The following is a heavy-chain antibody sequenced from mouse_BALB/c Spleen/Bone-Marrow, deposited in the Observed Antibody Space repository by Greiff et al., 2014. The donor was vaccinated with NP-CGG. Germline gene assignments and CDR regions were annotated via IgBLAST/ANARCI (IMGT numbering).Heavy chain of an antibody. V-gene: IGHV1-54*01. D-gene: IGHD1-1*01. J-gene: IGHJ2*01. CDR2: IYPGSGGT. CDR1: GYAFTNYL. CDR3: ARGTTVYYFDY. Sequence: QVQLKESGAELVRPGTSVKVSCKASGYAFTNYLIEWVKQRPGQGLEWIGVIYPGSGGTNYNEKFRDKATLTADKSSSTAYMQLSGLTSDDSAVYFCARGTTVYYFDYWGQGTTLTVSS.